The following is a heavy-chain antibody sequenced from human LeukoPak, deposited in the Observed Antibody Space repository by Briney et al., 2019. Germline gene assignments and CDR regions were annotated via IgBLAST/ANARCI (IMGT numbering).Heavy chain of an antibody. Sequence: ASVRVSCKASGYSFTNYAFNWVRQAPGQGLEWMGWISAYIGNTNYGQNIQGRGTMATATSTSTVYMELRSLRSDDTAVYYCAGGSCGGGCSFSSLDFWGQGTLVTVSS. CDR2: ISAYIGNT. J-gene: IGHJ4*02. V-gene: IGHV1-18*01. CDR1: GYSFTNYA. D-gene: IGHD2-21*01. CDR3: AGGSCGGGCSFSSLDF.